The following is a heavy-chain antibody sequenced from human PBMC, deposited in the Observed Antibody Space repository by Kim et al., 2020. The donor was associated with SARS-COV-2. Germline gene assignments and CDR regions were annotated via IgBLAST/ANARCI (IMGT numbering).Heavy chain of an antibody. J-gene: IGHJ6*01. Sequence: SETLSLTCTVSGGSISSSSYYWGWLRQPPGMGLEWIGSISYSGSTYYNPSLKRRVTISVDTTKNHFSLMLSSVTAADTAVYYCAASRLTTVTISRGMDV. D-gene: IGHD4-17*01. CDR3: AASRLTTVTISRGMDV. CDR1: GGSISSSSYY. V-gene: IGHV4-39*02. CDR2: ISYSGST.